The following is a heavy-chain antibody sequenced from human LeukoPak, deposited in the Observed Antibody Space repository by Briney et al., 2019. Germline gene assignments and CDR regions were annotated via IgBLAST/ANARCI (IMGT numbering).Heavy chain of an antibody. J-gene: IGHJ6*03. Sequence: PSETLSLTCAVYGGSFSGYYWSWIRQPPGKGLEWIGEMNHSGSTNYNPSLKSRVTISVDTSKNQFSLKPSSVTAADTAVYYCARRLGRKFGERFYYYHYMDVWGKGTTVTISS. CDR2: MNHSGST. CDR1: GGSFSGYY. D-gene: IGHD3-10*01. CDR3: ARRLGRKFGERFYYYHYMDV. V-gene: IGHV4-34*01.